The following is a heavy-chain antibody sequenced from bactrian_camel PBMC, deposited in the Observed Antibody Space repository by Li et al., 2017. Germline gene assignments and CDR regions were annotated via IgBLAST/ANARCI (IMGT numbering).Heavy chain of an antibody. D-gene: IGHD6*01. J-gene: IGHJ4*01. Sequence: HVQLVESGGGSVQVGGSLRLSCAAPGYRISIMCVGWFRQAPGKEREGVAAIDSDGRTSYAESVKGRFTISRDNAQNTLYLEMTNLKPSDTATYYCASTTQWSRCGGGWAEEYSYRGQGTQVTVS. CDR1: GYRISIMC. V-gene: IGHV3S53*01. CDR2: IDSDGRT. CDR3: ASTTQWSRCGGGWAEEYSY.